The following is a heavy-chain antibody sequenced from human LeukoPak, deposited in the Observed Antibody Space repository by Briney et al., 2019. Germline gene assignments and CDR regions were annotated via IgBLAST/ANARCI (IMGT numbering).Heavy chain of an antibody. CDR1: GFTFSSYA. CDR2: IGGSGYST. CDR3: AKGVGSSGYTVNYYFMDV. V-gene: IGHV3-23*01. Sequence: PGGSLRLSCAASGFTFSSYAMSWVRQAPGKGLEWVSVIGGSGYSTYYADSVKGRFTISRDDSKNTLYLQMNSLRAEDTAVYFCAKGVGSSGYTVNYYFMDVWGKGTTVTVSS. J-gene: IGHJ6*03. D-gene: IGHD3-22*01.